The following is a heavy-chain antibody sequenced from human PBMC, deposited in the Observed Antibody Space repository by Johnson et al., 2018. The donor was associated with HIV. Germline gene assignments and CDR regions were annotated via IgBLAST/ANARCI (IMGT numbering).Heavy chain of an antibody. CDR1: GFTFDDYG. Sequence: VQLVESGGGVVRPGGSLRVSCAASGFTFDDYGMNWVRQAPGKGLEWVSGINWNGGSTGYADSVKGRFTISRDNSKNTLYLQMGSLRVEDMAVYYCARALRYSGGLWAFDMWGQGTMVTVAS. D-gene: IGHD1-26*01. J-gene: IGHJ3*02. CDR2: INWNGGST. CDR3: ARALRYSGGLWAFDM. V-gene: IGHV3-20*04.